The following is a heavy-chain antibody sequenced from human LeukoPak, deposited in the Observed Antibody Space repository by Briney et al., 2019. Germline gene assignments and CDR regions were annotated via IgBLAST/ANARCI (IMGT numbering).Heavy chain of an antibody. CDR1: GYTFTGYY. D-gene: IGHD3-9*01. CDR3: ARGGILTGYSYNWFDP. Sequence: ASVKVSCKASGYTFTGYYMHWVRQAPGQGLEWMGWINPNSGGTNYAQKFQGRVTMTRDTYISTAYMELSRLRSDDTAGYYCARGGILTGYSYNWFDPWGQGTLVTVSS. CDR2: INPNSGGT. J-gene: IGHJ5*02. V-gene: IGHV1-2*02.